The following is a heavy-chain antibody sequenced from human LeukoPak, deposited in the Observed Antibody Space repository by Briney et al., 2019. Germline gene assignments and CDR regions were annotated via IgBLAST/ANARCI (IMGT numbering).Heavy chain of an antibody. D-gene: IGHD3-22*01. J-gene: IGHJ4*02. CDR2: FYQSGHT. CDR1: GYSISSGYY. Sequence: PSETLSLTCTVSGYSISSGYYWGWIRQPPGKGLEWLGSFYQSGHTYFNPSLKSRVTISVDTSKNQFSLKLSSVTAADTAVYYCAGGSSGYYPIDYWGQGTLVTVSS. V-gene: IGHV4-38-2*02. CDR3: AGGSSGYYPIDY.